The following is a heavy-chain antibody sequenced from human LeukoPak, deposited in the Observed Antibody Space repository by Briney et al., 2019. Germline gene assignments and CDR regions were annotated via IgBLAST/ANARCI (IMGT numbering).Heavy chain of an antibody. D-gene: IGHD3-9*01. CDR1: IHTSRTHA. CDR2: ISATTIYT. V-gene: IGHV3-21*01. Sequence: GGSLRLSCLTYIHTSRTHAIPSFHQAPGKGLEWVSSISATTIYTFSADSVRGRFTISRNNVEISLYLQMNNLRLEDTGVYFCATLRPCRYPYHSIDFWGQGTLVTVSS. J-gene: IGHJ4*02. CDR3: ATLRPCRYPYHSIDF.